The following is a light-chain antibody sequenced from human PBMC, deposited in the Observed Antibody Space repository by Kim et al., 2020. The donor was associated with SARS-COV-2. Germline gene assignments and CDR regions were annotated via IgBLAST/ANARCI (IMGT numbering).Light chain of an antibody. CDR2: AAS. CDR1: QSVSSSF. Sequence: ELVLTQFPGTLSLSPGERATLSCRASQSVSSSFLAWYQQKPGQAPRLLIYAASSRATGIPDRFSGSGSGTDFTLTITRLEPEDFAVYYCQQYVSSHSFGQGTKLE. J-gene: IGKJ2*03. CDR3: QQYVSSHS. V-gene: IGKV3-20*01.